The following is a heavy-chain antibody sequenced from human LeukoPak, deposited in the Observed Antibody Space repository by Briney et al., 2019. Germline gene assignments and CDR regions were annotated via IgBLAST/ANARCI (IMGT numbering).Heavy chain of an antibody. CDR2: IKQDGSEK. Sequence: GGSLRLSCAASGFTVSSNYMSWVRQAPGKGLEWVANIKQDGSEKYYVDSVKGRFTISRDNAKNSLYLQMNSLRAEDTAVYYCARDSNGSGSYYSLYYYYYMDVWGKGTTVTISS. V-gene: IGHV3-7*01. J-gene: IGHJ6*03. D-gene: IGHD3-10*01. CDR1: GFTVSSNY. CDR3: ARDSNGSGSYYSLYYYYYMDV.